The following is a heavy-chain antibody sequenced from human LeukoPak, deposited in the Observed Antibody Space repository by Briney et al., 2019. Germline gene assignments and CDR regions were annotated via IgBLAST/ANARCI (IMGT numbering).Heavy chain of an antibody. V-gene: IGHV3-30*03. D-gene: IGHD2-2*01. J-gene: IGHJ4*02. CDR1: GFTFSSYG. CDR2: ISYDGSNK. Sequence: GGSLRLSCAASGFTFSSYGMHWVRQAPGKGLEWVAVISYDGSNKYYADSVKGRFTISRDNAKNSLYLQMNSLRAEDTAVYYCARGVGGYAPYYFDYWGQGTLVTVSS. CDR3: ARGVGGYAPYYFDY.